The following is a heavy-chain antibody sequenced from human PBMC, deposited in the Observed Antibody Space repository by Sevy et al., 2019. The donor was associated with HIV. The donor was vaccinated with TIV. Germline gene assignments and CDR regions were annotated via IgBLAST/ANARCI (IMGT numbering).Heavy chain of an antibody. CDR1: GYTFSSHD. J-gene: IGHJ6*02. V-gene: IGHV1-8*01. D-gene: IGHD1-7*01. CDR2: MNPNNGNT. CDR3: ARDPSGNYLTPHYRDYYGLDV. Sequence: ASVKVSCKTSGYTFSSHDINWVRQAPGQGLEWMGWMNPNNGNTGYVQKFQDRVTMTRHSSIATAYMELRGLTSDDTAVYYCARDPSGNYLTPHYRDYYGLDVWGQGTAVTVSS.